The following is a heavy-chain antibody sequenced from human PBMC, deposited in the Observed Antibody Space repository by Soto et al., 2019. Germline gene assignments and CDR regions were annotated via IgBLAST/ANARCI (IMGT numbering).Heavy chain of an antibody. CDR2: ISFYGTNK. V-gene: IGHV3-30*18. CDR1: GFTFSVFA. CDR3: AKDSVPATVEEGFDC. J-gene: IGHJ4*02. D-gene: IGHD2-2*01. Sequence: QTGGSLRLSCAASGFTFSVFAMHWVRQAPGKGLELVAVISFYGTNKFYADSVQDRFTISRVYSKSTLYLHMHSLRPEDTAVYYCAKDSVPATVEEGFDCWGQGTLVTVSS.